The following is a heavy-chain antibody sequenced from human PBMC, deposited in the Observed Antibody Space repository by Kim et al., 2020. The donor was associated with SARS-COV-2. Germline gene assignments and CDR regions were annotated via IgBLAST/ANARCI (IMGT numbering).Heavy chain of an antibody. J-gene: IGHJ4*01. D-gene: IGHD1-26*01. Sequence: GGSLRLSCGASGFTFSNYGMHWVRQAPGKGLEWVAVIWFDGSKKYYIDSVKGRFTISRDDSKNTLYLQMNSLRAEDTAVYYCTRGAKDGLDYWGHGTLVTVSS. CDR1: GFTFSNYG. V-gene: IGHV3-33*01. CDR2: IWFDGSKK. CDR3: TRGAKDGLDY.